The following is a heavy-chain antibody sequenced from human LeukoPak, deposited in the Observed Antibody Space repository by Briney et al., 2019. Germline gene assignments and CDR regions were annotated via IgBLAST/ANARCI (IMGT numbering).Heavy chain of an antibody. CDR3: ARDGSGSSSSWYPFDY. D-gene: IGHD6-13*01. V-gene: IGHV4-61*01. CDR1: GGSVSSGSYY. J-gene: IGHJ4*02. Sequence: SETLSLTCTVSGGSVSSGSYYWSWIRQPPGKGLEWIGYIYYSGSTNYNPSLKSRVTISVDTSKNQLSLKLSSVTAADTAVYYCARDGSGSSSSWYPFDYWGQGTLVTVSS. CDR2: IYYSGST.